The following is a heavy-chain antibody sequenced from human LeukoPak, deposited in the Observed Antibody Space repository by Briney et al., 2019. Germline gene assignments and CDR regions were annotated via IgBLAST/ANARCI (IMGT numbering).Heavy chain of an antibody. Sequence: PGGSLRLSCAASGFTFSSYAMSWVRQAPGKGLGWVSAISGSGGSTYYADSVKGRFTISRDNSKNTLYLRMNSLRAEDTAVYYCAKARGKWEQTGWGQGTLVTVSS. CDR1: GFTFSSYA. CDR3: AKARGKWEQTG. V-gene: IGHV3-23*01. J-gene: IGHJ4*02. CDR2: ISGSGGST. D-gene: IGHD1-26*01.